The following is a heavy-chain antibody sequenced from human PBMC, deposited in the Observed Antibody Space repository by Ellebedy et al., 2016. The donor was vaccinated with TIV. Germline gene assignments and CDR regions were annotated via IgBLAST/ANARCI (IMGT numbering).Heavy chain of an antibody. J-gene: IGHJ4*02. V-gene: IGHV1-18*04. CDR1: GYAFMSYG. CDR2: IGVYNGKP. D-gene: IGHD3-22*01. CDR3: ARAGNYYDSASYYRYNFDY. Sequence: AASVKVSCNASGYAFMSYGVTWVRQAPGQGLEWMGWIGVYNGKPNYAQKLQGRVTMTTDTSTSTAYMELRSLGADDTAVYFCARAGNYYDSASYYRYNFDYWGQGTLVTVSS.